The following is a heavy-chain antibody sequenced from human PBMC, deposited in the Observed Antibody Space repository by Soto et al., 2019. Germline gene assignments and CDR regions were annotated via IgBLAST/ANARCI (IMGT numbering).Heavy chain of an antibody. V-gene: IGHV1-69*13. Sequence: ASVKVSCKASGGTFSSYAISWVRQAPGQGLEWMGGIIPIFGTANYAQKFQGRVTITADESTSTAYMELSSLRSEDTAVYYCARGDYSSSWYYYYYMDVWGKGTTVTVSS. D-gene: IGHD6-13*01. J-gene: IGHJ6*03. CDR2: IIPIFGTA. CDR3: ARGDYSSSWYYYYYMDV. CDR1: GGTFSSYA.